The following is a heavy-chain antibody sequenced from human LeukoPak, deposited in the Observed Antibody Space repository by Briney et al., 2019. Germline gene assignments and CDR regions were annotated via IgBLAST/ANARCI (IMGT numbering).Heavy chain of an antibody. D-gene: IGHD4-17*01. CDR1: GGSISSYY. V-gene: IGHV4-59*12. J-gene: IGHJ3*02. CDR2: ISDIGSI. Sequence: SETLSLTCTVSGGSISSYYWSWIRQPPGKGLEWIAYISDIGSINYNPSLKSRVTMSVDTSKNQFSLKLSSVTAADTAVYYCARIRFPDAFDIWGQGTMVTVSS. CDR3: ARIRFPDAFDI.